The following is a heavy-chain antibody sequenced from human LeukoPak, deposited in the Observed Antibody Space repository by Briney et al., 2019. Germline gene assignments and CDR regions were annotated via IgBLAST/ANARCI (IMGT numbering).Heavy chain of an antibody. CDR3: ARVRDRSGYSYDFDY. CDR1: GGSINSYY. Sequence: PSETLSLTCTVSGGSINSYYWSWIRQPPGKGLEWIGYIHYSGSTNYNPSLKSRVTISVDASKNQFSLKLSSVTAADTAVYYCARVRDRSGYSYDFDYWGQGTLVTVSS. CDR2: IHYSGST. J-gene: IGHJ4*02. V-gene: IGHV4-59*01. D-gene: IGHD3-22*01.